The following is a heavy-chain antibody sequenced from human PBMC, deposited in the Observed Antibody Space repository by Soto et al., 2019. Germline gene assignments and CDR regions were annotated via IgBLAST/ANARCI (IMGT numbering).Heavy chain of an antibody. J-gene: IGHJ4*02. CDR1: GFTVSSNY. CDR3: ARLPLAARWYFDY. CDR2: IYSGGST. V-gene: IGHV3-53*01. D-gene: IGHD6-6*01. Sequence: PGGSLRLSCAASGFTVSSNYMSWVGQAPGKGPEWVSVIYSGGSTYYADSVKGRFTISRDNSKNTLYLQMNSLRAEDTAVYYCARLPLAARWYFDYWGQGALVTVSS.